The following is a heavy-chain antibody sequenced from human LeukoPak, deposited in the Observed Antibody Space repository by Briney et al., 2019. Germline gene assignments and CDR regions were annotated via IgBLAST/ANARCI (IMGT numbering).Heavy chain of an antibody. Sequence: GSLRLSCAASGFTFSSYAMSWVRQPPGKGLEWIGEINHSGSTNYNPSLKSRVTISVDTSKNQFSLKLSSVTAADTAVYYCARGITMIVVDYWGQGTLVTVSS. CDR1: GFTFSSYA. CDR3: ARGITMIVVDY. CDR2: INHSGST. D-gene: IGHD3-22*01. V-gene: IGHV4-34*01. J-gene: IGHJ4*02.